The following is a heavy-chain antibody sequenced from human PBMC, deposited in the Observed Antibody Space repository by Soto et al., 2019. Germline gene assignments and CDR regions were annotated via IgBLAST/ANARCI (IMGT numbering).Heavy chain of an antibody. CDR1: GFTFGSYS. J-gene: IGHJ4*02. Sequence: EVQLVESGGGLVQPGGSLRLSCAASGFTFGSYSMNWVRQAPGKGLEWVSYISSSSSTIYYADSVEGRFTISRDNAKKSLDLQMNSLRAEDTAVYYCEKDGGYSYGPYDYWGQGTLVTVSS. V-gene: IGHV3-48*01. CDR3: EKDGGYSYGPYDY. CDR2: ISSSSSTI. D-gene: IGHD5-18*01.